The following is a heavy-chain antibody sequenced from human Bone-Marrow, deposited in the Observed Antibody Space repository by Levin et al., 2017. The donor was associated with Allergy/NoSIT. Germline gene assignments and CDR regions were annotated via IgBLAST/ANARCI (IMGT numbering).Heavy chain of an antibody. CDR1: GYTFTSYA. D-gene: IGHD3-3*01. CDR2: INAGNGNT. Sequence: GESLKISCKASGYTFTSYAMHWVRQAPGQRLEWMGWINAGNGNTKYSQKFQGRVTITRDTSASTAYMELSSLRSEDTAVYYCARDSAAGNDFWSGYLNYYYDYYMDVWGKGTTVTVSS. J-gene: IGHJ6*03. CDR3: ARDSAAGNDFWSGYLNYYYDYYMDV. V-gene: IGHV1-3*01.